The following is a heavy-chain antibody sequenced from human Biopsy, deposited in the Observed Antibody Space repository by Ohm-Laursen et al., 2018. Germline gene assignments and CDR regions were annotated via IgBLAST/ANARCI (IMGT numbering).Heavy chain of an antibody. CDR3: ASAGYNPDWNFDL. CDR1: GTSIITYS. Sequence: SETLSLTCSVSGTSIITYSWSWIRQPPGKALEWIGYIYFTGRTSYNPSLKSRVTMSVNTSKKQFSLRLSSVTAADTAVYYCASAGYNPDWNFDLWGRGTRVTVSS. D-gene: IGHD5-24*01. J-gene: IGHJ2*01. CDR2: IYFTGRT. V-gene: IGHV4-59*12.